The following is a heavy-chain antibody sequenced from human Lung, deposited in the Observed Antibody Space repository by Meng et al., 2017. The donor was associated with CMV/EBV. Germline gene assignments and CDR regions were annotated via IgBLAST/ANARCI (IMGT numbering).Heavy chain of an antibody. CDR1: GFTFSSYA. J-gene: IGHJ6*04. CDR3: AKDLGGETDFWSGYLYYYYYYGMDV. CDR2: ISGSGGST. D-gene: IGHD3-3*01. V-gene: IGHV3-23*01. Sequence: GESXKISCAASGFTFSSYAMSWVRQAPGKGLEWVSAISGSGGSTYYADSVKGRFTISRDNSKNTLYLQMNSLRAEDTAVYYCAKDLGGETDFWSGYLYYYYYYGMDVWXKGTXVTVSS.